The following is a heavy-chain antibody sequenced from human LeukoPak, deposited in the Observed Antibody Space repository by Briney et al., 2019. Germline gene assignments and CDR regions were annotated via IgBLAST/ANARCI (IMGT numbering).Heavy chain of an antibody. D-gene: IGHD6-13*01. V-gene: IGHV4-59*01. J-gene: IGHJ4*02. CDR3: AGGVYIAAAQYGY. CDR1: GGSISSYY. CDR2: IYYSGTT. Sequence: SETLSLTCTVSGGSISSYYWSWIRQPPGKGLEWIGYIYYSGTTNYNLSLKSRVTISVDTSKNQFSLKLSSVTAADTAVYYCAGGVYIAAAQYGYWGQGTLVTVSS.